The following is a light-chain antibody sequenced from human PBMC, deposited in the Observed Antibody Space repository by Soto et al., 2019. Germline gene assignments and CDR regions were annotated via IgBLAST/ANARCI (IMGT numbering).Light chain of an antibody. J-gene: IGLJ2*01. CDR2: DVS. CDR1: SGDIGGYDY. V-gene: IGLV2-14*01. CDR3: SSYTNTNTLL. Sequence: QSALPQPASVSGSPGQSIPISCTGTSGDIGGYDYVTWYQQHPGKAPKLMIYDVSVRPSGVSNRFSGSKSGNTASLSISGLQAEDEADYYCSSYTNTNTLLFGGGTKLTVL.